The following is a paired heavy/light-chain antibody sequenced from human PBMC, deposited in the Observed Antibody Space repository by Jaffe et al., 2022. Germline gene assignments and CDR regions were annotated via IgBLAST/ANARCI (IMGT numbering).Light chain of an antibody. J-gene: IGLJ3*02. CDR3: QSADSSGTYEV. Sequence: SYELTQPPSVSVSPGQTARITCSGDALPKQYAYWYQQKPGQAPVLVIYKDSERPSGIPERFSGSSSGTTVTLTISGVQAEDEADYYCQSADSSGTYEVFGGGTKLTVL. CDR1: ALPKQY. CDR2: KDS. V-gene: IGLV3-25*03.
Heavy chain of an antibody. Sequence: QVQLQESGPGLVKPSQTLSLTCTVSGGSISSGSYYWSWIRQPAGKGLEWIGRIYTSGSTNYNPSLKSRVTISVDTSKNQFSLKLSSVTAADTAVYYCAGDRVVVAATLNSVQPQDYYYYMDVWGKGTTVTVSS. CDR1: GGSISSGSYY. J-gene: IGHJ6*03. V-gene: IGHV4-61*02. D-gene: IGHD2-15*01. CDR2: IYTSGST. CDR3: AGDRVVVAATLNSVQPQDYYYYMDV.